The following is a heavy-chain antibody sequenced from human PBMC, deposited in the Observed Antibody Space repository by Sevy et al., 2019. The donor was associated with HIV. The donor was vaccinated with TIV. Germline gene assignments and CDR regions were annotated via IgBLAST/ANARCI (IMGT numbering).Heavy chain of an antibody. CDR2: ISWNSGSI. V-gene: IGHV3-9*01. J-gene: IGHJ4*02. Sequence: GGSLRLSCAASGFSFDDYAMHWVRQAPGKGLEWVSAISWNSGSIGYADSVKGRFTISRDNAKNSLYLQMNSLRAEDTALYYCAKDIGSSWTFDYWGQGTLVTVSS. CDR3: AKDIGSSWTFDY. D-gene: IGHD6-13*01. CDR1: GFSFDDYA.